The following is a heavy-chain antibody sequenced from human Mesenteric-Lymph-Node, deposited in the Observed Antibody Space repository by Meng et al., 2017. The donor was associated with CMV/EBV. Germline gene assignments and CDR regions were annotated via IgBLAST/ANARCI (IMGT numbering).Heavy chain of an antibody. CDR3: AKEEYNWNYYYYDDYGIDV. V-gene: IGHV1-18*01. CDR1: GYTFTSYG. CDR2: ISAYNGNT. J-gene: IGHJ6*02. Sequence: ASVLVSCKASGYTFTSYGISWVRQAPGQGLEWMGWISAYNGNTNYAQKLQGRVTMTTDTYTSTAYMELRSMRSDDTAVYYCAKEEYNWNYYYYDDYGIDVWGQGTTVTVSS. D-gene: IGHD1-7*01.